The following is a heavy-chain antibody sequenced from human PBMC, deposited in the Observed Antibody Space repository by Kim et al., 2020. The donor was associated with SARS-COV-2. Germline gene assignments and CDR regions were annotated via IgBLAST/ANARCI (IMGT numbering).Heavy chain of an antibody. CDR1: GFTFDDYA. CDR2: ISWNSGSI. V-gene: IGHV3-9*01. CDR3: AKESYSSSAALDY. Sequence: GGSLRLSCAASGFTFDDYAMHWVRQAPGKGLEWVSGISWNSGSIGYADSVKGRFTISRDNAKNSLYLQMNSLRAEDTALYYCAKESYSSSAALDYWGQGTLVTVSS. J-gene: IGHJ4*02. D-gene: IGHD6-6*01.